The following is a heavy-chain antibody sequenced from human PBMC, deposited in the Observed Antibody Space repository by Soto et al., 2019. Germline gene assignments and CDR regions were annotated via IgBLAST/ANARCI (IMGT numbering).Heavy chain of an antibody. J-gene: IGHJ2*01. CDR2: INHSGST. CDR1: GGSFSGYY. Sequence: QVQLQQWGAGLLKPSETLSLTCAVYGGSFSGYYWNWIRQPPGKGLEWIGEINHSGSTNYNPSLKSRVTISVDTSKNQFSLELSSVTAADTSVYYCARGVVLMVYAIWHFDLWGRGTLVTVSS. CDR3: ARGVVLMVYAIWHFDL. V-gene: IGHV4-34*01. D-gene: IGHD2-8*01.